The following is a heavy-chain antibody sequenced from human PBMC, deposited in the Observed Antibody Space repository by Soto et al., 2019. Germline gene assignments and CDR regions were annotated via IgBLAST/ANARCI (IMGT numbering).Heavy chain of an antibody. CDR3: ARGSLSTETANALDV. D-gene: IGHD2-21*02. V-gene: IGHV4-59*01. CDR1: GGSISNFY. CDR2: MYYSGST. J-gene: IGHJ3*01. Sequence: QVQLHESGPGLVKPSETLSLTCTVSGGSISNFYWSWIRQSPGRGLEWIGYGYMYYSGSTYYNPSLESRVTISVDTSKNQISLRLTSVTADDTALYYGARGSLSTETANALDVWGPGTMVTVSS.